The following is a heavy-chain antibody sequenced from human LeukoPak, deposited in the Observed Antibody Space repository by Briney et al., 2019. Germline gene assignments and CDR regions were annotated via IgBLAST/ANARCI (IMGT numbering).Heavy chain of an antibody. CDR3: TRHVATNAYYGMDV. CDR2: IYPGDSDT. V-gene: IGHV5-51*01. J-gene: IGHJ6*02. Sequence: GESLEISCTGSGYSFSKYWIGWVRQTPGKGLEWMGIIYPGDSDTRYSPSFQGQVTFSADKSISTAYLQWSSLKASDTAIYYCTRHVATNAYYGMDVWGQGTTVIVSS. CDR1: GYSFSKYW. D-gene: IGHD5-12*01.